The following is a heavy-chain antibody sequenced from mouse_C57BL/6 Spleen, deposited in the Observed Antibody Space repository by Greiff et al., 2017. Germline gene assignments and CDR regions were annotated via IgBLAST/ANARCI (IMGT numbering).Heavy chain of an antibody. V-gene: IGHV5-17*01. J-gene: IGHJ4*01. CDR2: IISGSSTI. CDR1: GFTFSDYG. CDR3: ARCDYDWDYYAMDY. D-gene: IGHD2-4*01. Sequence: EVKVVESGGGLVKPGGSLKLSCVASGFTFSDYGMHWVRQAPEKGLEWVAYIISGSSTIDYADTVKGRFTISRENAKTTLFLQMTSMRSEDTAMYYCARCDYDWDYYAMDYWGQGTSVTVSS.